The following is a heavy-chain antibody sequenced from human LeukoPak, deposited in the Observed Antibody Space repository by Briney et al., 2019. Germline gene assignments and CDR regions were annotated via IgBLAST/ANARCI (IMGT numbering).Heavy chain of an antibody. V-gene: IGHV3-48*03. CDR1: GFTFSSYE. Sequence: GGSLRLSCAASGFTFSSYEMNWVRQAPGKGLEWVSYISSSDSTIYYADSVKGRFTISRDNAKNSLYLQMNSLRAEGTAVYYCAELGITMIGGVWGKGTTVTISS. D-gene: IGHD3-10*02. J-gene: IGHJ6*04. CDR2: ISSSDSTI. CDR3: AELGITMIGGV.